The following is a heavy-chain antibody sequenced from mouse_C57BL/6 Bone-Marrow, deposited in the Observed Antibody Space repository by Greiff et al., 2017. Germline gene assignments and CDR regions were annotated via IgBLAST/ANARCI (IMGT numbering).Heavy chain of an antibody. CDR1: GYTFTSYW. J-gene: IGHJ2*01. V-gene: IGHV1-64*01. CDR2: IRPNSGST. D-gene: IGHD1-1*01. CDR3: ARSTAVVATDY. Sequence: VQLQQPGADLVKPGASLKLSCKASGYTFTSYWMSWVQQSPDKGLEWIGMIRPNSGSTNYHENFKSKVTLTVANSTSTAYMQLSSLTSEDSAVYYCARSTAVVATDYWGQGTTLTVSS.